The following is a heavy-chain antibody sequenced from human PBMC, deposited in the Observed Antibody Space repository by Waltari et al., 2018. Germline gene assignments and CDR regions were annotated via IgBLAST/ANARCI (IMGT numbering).Heavy chain of an antibody. Sequence: QVQLQESGPGLVKPSETLSLTCAVSGYSISSGYYWGWIRQPPGKGLEWIGSIYHSGSTYYNPSLKSRVTISVDKSKNQFSLKLSSVTAADTAVYYCARAAYSSSGRGAFDIWGQGTMVTVSS. D-gene: IGHD6-13*01. J-gene: IGHJ3*02. V-gene: IGHV4-38-2*01. CDR2: IYHSGST. CDR1: GYSISSGYY. CDR3: ARAAYSSSGRGAFDI.